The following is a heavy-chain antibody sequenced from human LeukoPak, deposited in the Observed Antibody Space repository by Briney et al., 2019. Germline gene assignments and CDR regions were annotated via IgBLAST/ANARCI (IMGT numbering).Heavy chain of an antibody. V-gene: IGHV4-34*01. CDR1: GGSFSGYY. Sequence: SDPLSLTRAGYGGSFSGYYWSWIRQPPGKGLEWIGEINHSGSTNYNPSLKSRVTISVDTSKNQFSLKLSSVTAADTAVYYCARGLRYHGSGSYYNGGGYFDYWGQGTLVTVSS. J-gene: IGHJ4*02. CDR3: ARGLRYHGSGSYYNGGGYFDY. D-gene: IGHD3-10*01. CDR2: INHSGST.